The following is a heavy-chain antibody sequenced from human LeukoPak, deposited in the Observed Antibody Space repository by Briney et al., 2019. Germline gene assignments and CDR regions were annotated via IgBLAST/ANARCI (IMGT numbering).Heavy chain of an antibody. CDR1: GFTFSTYA. V-gene: IGHV3-23*01. Sequence: PWGSLRLSCAASGFTFSTYAMSWVRQAPGKGLEWVSGISGSGGSTYYADSVKGRFTISRDNSKNTLYLQMNSLRAEDTAVYYCAKFDRVADLGGVDYWGQGTLVTVSS. CDR2: ISGSGGST. D-gene: IGHD6-19*01. CDR3: AKFDRVADLGGVDY. J-gene: IGHJ4*02.